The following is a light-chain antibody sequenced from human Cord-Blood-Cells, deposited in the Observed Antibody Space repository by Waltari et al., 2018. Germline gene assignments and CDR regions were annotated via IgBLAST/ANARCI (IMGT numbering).Light chain of an antibody. CDR3: SSYTSSSTVV. J-gene: IGLJ2*01. CDR2: DVS. Sequence: QSALTQPASVSGSPGQPITIPCTGTRSDVGGYNYVSWYQQHPGKAPKLMIYDVSNRPAGVSNRFAGSKSGNTASLTISGLQAEDEADYYCSSYTSSSTVVFGGGTKLTVL. CDR1: RSDVGGYNY. V-gene: IGLV2-14*01.